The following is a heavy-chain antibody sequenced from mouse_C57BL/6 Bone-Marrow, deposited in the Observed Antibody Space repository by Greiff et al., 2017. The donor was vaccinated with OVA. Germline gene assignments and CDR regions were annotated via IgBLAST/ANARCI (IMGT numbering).Heavy chain of an antibody. CDR3: ARTSYCGNVYYFDY. D-gene: IGHD2-10*01. V-gene: IGHV1-39*01. J-gene: IGHJ2*01. Sequence: VQLKESGPELVKPGASVKISCKASGYSFTDYNMNWVKQSNGKSLEWIGVINPNYGTTSYNQKFKGKATLTVDQSSSTAYMQLNSLTSEDSAVYYCARTSYCGNVYYFDYWGQGTTLTVSS. CDR1: GYSFTDYN. CDR2: INPNYGTT.